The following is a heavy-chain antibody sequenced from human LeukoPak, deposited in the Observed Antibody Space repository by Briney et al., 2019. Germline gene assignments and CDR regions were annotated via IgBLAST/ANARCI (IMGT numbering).Heavy chain of an antibody. Sequence: PGGSLRLSCSTSGFTFGDYPMSWFRQAPGKGLEWVGYNRNKAYGETTEYAASVKGRSTISRDDSESIAYLQIHSLKTEDTGVYYCSRAVRVSGDAFDFWGQGTTVTVSS. CDR1: GFTFGDYP. V-gene: IGHV3-49*03. CDR2: NRNKAYGETT. J-gene: IGHJ3*01. CDR3: SRAVRVSGDAFDF.